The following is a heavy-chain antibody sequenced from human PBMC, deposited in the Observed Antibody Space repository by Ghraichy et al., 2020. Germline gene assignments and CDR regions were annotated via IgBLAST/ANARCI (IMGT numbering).Heavy chain of an antibody. D-gene: IGHD5-24*01. CDR1: GIISSTSA. J-gene: IGHJ4*02. V-gene: IGHV3-23*01. CDR2: TRFSDGDT. Sequence: GGSLRLSCAASGIISSTSAMTWVRQAPGKGLEWVSSTRFSDGDTFYANSVKGRFIISSDSSKTTLFLQMHNLRVEDTAVYYCAKAPDDYNFFLASWGQGTLVSVSS. CDR3: AKAPDDYNFFLAS.